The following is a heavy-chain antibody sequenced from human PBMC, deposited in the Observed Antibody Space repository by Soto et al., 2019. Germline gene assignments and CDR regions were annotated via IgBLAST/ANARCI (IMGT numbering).Heavy chain of an antibody. J-gene: IGHJ4*02. CDR1: GYTFTNYD. Sequence: QVQLVQSGAEVKKPGASVKVSCKASGYTFTNYDINWVRQSHGQGPEWMGWMHPNSANTGYAQKFQGRLTMTRDTSISTAYMELSSMRSDDTAVDYCAMLNDYGDAEPSLFDYWGQGTLVTVSS. V-gene: IGHV1-8*01. D-gene: IGHD4-17*01. CDR2: MHPNSANT. CDR3: AMLNDYGDAEPSLFDY.